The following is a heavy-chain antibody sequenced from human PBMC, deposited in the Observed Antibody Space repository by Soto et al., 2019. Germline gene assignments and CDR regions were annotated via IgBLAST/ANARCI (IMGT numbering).Heavy chain of an antibody. CDR3: ARVVVAATRLSWFDP. CDR1: GYTFTSYG. V-gene: IGHV1-18*01. Sequence: ASVKVSCKASGYTFTSYGISLVRQAPGQGLEWMGWISAYNGNTNYAQKLQGRVTMTTDTSTSTAYMELRSLRSDDTAVYYCARVVVAATRLSWFDPWGQGTLVTVS. D-gene: IGHD2-15*01. J-gene: IGHJ5*02. CDR2: ISAYNGNT.